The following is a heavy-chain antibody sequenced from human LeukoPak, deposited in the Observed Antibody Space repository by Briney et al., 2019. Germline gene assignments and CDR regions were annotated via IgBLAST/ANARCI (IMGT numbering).Heavy chain of an antibody. J-gene: IGHJ3*01. CDR1: GFTFSNYV. Sequence: GGSLRLSCVASGFTFSNYVMNWVRQAPGKGLECVSSISGSGTSTYYADSVKGRFTSSRDNSKNTLYLQMDSLRAEDTAIYYCANEYSKGDVWGQGTTVTVSS. CDR2: ISGSGTST. CDR3: ANEYSKGDV. D-gene: IGHD4-11*01. V-gene: IGHV3-23*01.